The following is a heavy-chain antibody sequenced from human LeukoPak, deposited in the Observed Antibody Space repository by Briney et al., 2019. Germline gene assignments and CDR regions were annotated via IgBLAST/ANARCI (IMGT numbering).Heavy chain of an antibody. CDR1: GFTFSSYG. CDR2: ISYDGSNK. D-gene: IGHD6-13*01. Sequence: GRSLRLSCAASGFTFSSYGMHWVRQAPGKGLEWVAVISYDGSNKYYADSVKGRFTISRDNSKNTLYLQMNSLRAEDTAVYYCAKEYSSRRTGGYFDYWGQGTLVTVSS. J-gene: IGHJ4*02. V-gene: IGHV3-30*18. CDR3: AKEYSSRRTGGYFDY.